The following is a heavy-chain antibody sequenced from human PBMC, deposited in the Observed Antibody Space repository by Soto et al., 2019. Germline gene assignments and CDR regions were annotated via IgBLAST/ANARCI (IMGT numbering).Heavy chain of an antibody. CDR2: IKEDGSEH. CDR3: ARDPTASYGDSLLFDH. Sequence: EVQLVESGGGLVQPGGSLRLSCAASGFNFRRYWMSWVRQAPGKGLEWEANIKEDGSEHHYVEAVKGRFTIFRDNANKSLSLQMHRPSAEDTAIYYCARDPTASYGDSLLFDHWGQGTLVIVSS. CDR1: GFNFRRYW. J-gene: IGHJ4*02. D-gene: IGHD4-17*01. V-gene: IGHV3-7*01.